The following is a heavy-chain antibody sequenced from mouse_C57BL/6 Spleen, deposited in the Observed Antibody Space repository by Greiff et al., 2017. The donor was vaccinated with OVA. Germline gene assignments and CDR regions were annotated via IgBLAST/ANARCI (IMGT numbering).Heavy chain of an antibody. V-gene: IGHV5-4*01. J-gene: IGHJ1*03. CDR3: AREGYYQGYFDV. CDR1: GFTFSSYA. Sequence: EVHLVESGGGLVKPGGSLKLSCAASGFTFSSYAMSWVRQTPEKRLEWVATISDGGSYTYYPDNVKGRFTISRDNAKNNLYLQMSHLKSEDTAMYYCAREGYYQGYFDVWGTGTTVTVSS. D-gene: IGHD1-1*01. CDR2: ISDGGSYT.